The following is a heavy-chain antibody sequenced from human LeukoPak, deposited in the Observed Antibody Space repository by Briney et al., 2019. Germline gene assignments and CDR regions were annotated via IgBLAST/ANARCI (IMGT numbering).Heavy chain of an antibody. Sequence: ASVKVSCKASGYIFTKYVVRWVRQAPGHRPEWMGWIKAGNGDTKYSQNFQARLTITRDTSASTVYMELSRLTSEDTALYYCARDDCGDTCYPGGYWGQGTLVTVSS. V-gene: IGHV1-3*01. CDR2: IKAGNGDT. D-gene: IGHD2-21*02. CDR1: GYIFTKYV. J-gene: IGHJ4*02. CDR3: ARDDCGDTCYPGGY.